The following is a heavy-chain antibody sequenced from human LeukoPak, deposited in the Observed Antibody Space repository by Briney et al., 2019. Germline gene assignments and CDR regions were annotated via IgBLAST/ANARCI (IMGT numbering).Heavy chain of an antibody. J-gene: IGHJ4*02. CDR2: IEQDGSEK. D-gene: IGHD6-13*01. Sequence: GGSLRLSCTASGFTFSYYWINWVRQAPGKGPEWVASIEQDGSEKWYVDSVKGRFTISRDNAKNSVYLQMKNLRVEDTAVYYCLRDRGYSTYDCWGQGTLVTVSS. V-gene: IGHV3-7*01. CDR1: GFTFSYYW. CDR3: LRDRGYSTYDC.